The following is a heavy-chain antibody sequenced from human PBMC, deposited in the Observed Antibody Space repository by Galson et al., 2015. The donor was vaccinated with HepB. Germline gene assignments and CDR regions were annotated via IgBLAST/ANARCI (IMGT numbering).Heavy chain of an antibody. Sequence: SLRLSCAASGFTFSSYGMHWVRQAPGKGLEWVSHIRRSSSTTYYADSVKGRFTISRDNSKNSLYLQMNSLRAEDTAVYYCARSRDSFYDYWGQGTLVTVSS. J-gene: IGHJ4*02. CDR3: ARSRDSFYDY. V-gene: IGHV3-48*03. CDR1: GFTFSSYG. CDR2: IRRSSSTT. D-gene: IGHD2-2*01.